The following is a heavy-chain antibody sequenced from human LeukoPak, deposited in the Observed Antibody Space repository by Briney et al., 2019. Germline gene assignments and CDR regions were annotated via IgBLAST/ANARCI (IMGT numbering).Heavy chain of an antibody. D-gene: IGHD3-9*01. J-gene: IGHJ4*02. CDR1: GYSFTSYW. V-gene: IGHV5-51*01. CDR2: IYPGDSDT. CDR3: ARGGHYDILTGYYTPIDY. Sequence: GESLKISCKGSGYSFTSYWIGWVRQMPGKGLEWMGIIYPGDSDTRYSPSFQGQVTISADKSISTAYLQWSSLKASDTAMYYCARGGHYDILTGYYTPIDYWGQGTLVTVSS.